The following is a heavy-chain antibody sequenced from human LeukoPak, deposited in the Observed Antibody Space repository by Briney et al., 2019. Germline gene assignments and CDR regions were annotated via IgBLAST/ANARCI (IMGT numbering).Heavy chain of an antibody. D-gene: IGHD1-14*01. CDR3: ARDVNPTGFFDY. V-gene: IGHV4-59*01. Sequence: PSETLSLTCTVSGGSISSYDWSWIRQRQGQGLEWVGYIYYSWSTNYNPSLKSRVTISVDTSKNQFSLKLSSVTAADTAVYYCARDVNPTGFFDYWGQGTLDTVSS. J-gene: IGHJ4*02. CDR2: IYYSWST. CDR1: GGSISSYD.